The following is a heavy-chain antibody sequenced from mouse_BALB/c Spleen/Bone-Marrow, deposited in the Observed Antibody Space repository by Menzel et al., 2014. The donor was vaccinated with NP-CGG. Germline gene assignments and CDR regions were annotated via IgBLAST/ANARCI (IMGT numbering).Heavy chain of an antibody. J-gene: IGHJ3*01. CDR3: APYYYGRWFAN. V-gene: IGHV14-3*02. Sequence: EVKLQESGAELVKPGASVKLSCTASGFNIKDTYMHWVKQRPEQGLEWIGRIDPANGNIKYDPKFQGKATITADTSSNTAFLKLSSLTSEDTAVYYCAPYYYGRWFANWGQGTLVTVSA. D-gene: IGHD1-1*01. CDR2: IDPANGNI. CDR1: GFNIKDTY.